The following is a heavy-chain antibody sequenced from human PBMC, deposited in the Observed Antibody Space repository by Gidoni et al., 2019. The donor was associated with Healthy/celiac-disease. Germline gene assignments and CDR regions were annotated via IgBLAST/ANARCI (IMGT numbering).Heavy chain of an antibody. CDR3: TSSLYYDILTGYAPFDY. D-gene: IGHD3-9*01. CDR2: IRSKAYGGTT. Sequence: EVQLVESGGGLVQPGRSLRLSCTASGFTCGDYAMSWVRQAPGKGLEWVGFIRSKAYGGTTEYAASVKGRFTISRDDSKSIAYLQMNSLKTEDTAVYYCTSSLYYDILTGYAPFDYWGQGTLVTVSS. V-gene: IGHV3-49*04. J-gene: IGHJ4*02. CDR1: GFTCGDYA.